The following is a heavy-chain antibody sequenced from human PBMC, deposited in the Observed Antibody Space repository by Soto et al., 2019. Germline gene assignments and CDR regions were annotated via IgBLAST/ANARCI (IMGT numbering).Heavy chain of an antibody. CDR3: ARDSGMIRGNYGMDV. CDR1: GFIVSSNY. D-gene: IGHD3-10*01. J-gene: IGHJ6*02. Sequence: EVQLVESGGGLIQPGGSLRLSCAASGFIVSSNYMTWVRQAPGKGLEWVSVIYSSGNIYYPDSVKGRFTTSRDNSQNTFFLKVNSLRAEDTAVYYCARDSGMIRGNYGMDVWGQGTTVIVSS. V-gene: IGHV3-53*01. CDR2: IYSSGNI.